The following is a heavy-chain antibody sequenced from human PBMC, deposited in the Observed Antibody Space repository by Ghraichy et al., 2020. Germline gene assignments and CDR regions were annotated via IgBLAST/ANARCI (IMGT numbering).Heavy chain of an antibody. CDR1: GGSISSYY. J-gene: IGHJ6*02. CDR3: ARGGTSYCSSTSCYTDYGMDV. CDR2: IYYSGST. V-gene: IGHV4-59*01. Sequence: SETLSLTCTVSGGSISSYYWSWIRQPPGKGLEWIGYIYYSGSTNYNPSLKSRVTISVDTSKNQFSLKLSSVTAADTAVYYCARGGTSYCSSTSCYTDYGMDVWGQGTTVTVSS. D-gene: IGHD2-2*02.